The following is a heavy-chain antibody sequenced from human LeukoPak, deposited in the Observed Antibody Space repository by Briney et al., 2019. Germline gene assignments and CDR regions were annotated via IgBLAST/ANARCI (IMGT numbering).Heavy chain of an antibody. CDR3: ARADIIVVAGATPVGSAFEY. D-gene: IGHD2-15*01. V-gene: IGHV1-18*01. Sequence: ASLKVSCKTSGYTFTSYGISWLRQAPGQGLEWMGWISAYKGDTDYAQKFQGRVTVTRDTSTSTAYMELQSLTSDGTAVYYCARADIIVVAGATPVGSAFEYWGQGALITVS. CDR2: ISAYKGDT. J-gene: IGHJ4*02. CDR1: GYTFTSYG.